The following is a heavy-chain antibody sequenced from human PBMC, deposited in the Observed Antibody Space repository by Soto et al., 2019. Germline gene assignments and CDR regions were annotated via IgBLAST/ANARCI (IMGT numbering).Heavy chain of an antibody. CDR2: IYPGDSDT. CDR1: GYSFTSYW. V-gene: IGHV5-51*03. CDR3: ARPLSPGGGYDAFDF. D-gene: IGHD2-15*01. Sequence: EVQLVQSGAEVKKPGESLKISCKGSGYSFTSYWIGWVRQMPGKGLECMGIIYPGDSDTRYSPSFQGQVTISADKSIGTAYLQWSSLKAADTAMYYCARPLSPGGGYDAFDFWGQGTMVTVSS. J-gene: IGHJ3*01.